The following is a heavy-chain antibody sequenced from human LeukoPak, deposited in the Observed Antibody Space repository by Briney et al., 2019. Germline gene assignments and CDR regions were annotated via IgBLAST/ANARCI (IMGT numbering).Heavy chain of an antibody. CDR1: GGSISSYY. Sequence: PSETLSLTCTVSGGSISSYYWSWIRQPPGKGLEWIGYIYYSGSTNYNPSLKSRVTISVDTSKNQFSLKLSSVTAADTAVYYCARVCSNTSCWGAFDIWGQGTMVTVSS. CDR3: ARVCSNTSCWGAFDI. J-gene: IGHJ3*02. CDR2: IYYSGST. D-gene: IGHD2-2*01. V-gene: IGHV4-59*08.